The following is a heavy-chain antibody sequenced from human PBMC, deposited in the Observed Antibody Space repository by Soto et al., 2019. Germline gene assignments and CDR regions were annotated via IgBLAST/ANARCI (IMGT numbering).Heavy chain of an antibody. CDR1: GYTFTSYG. Sequence: ASVKVSCKASGYTFTSYGISWVREAPGQGLEWMGWISAYNGNTNYAQKLQGRVTMTTDTSTSTAYMELRSLRSDDTAVYYCARDEGSSSTAYYFDYWGQGTLVTVSS. J-gene: IGHJ4*02. CDR3: ARDEGSSSTAYYFDY. V-gene: IGHV1-18*04. CDR2: ISAYNGNT. D-gene: IGHD6-6*01.